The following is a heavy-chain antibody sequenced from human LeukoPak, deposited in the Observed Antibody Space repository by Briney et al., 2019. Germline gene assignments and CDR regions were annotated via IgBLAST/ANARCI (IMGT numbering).Heavy chain of an antibody. J-gene: IGHJ6*02. V-gene: IGHV3-7*01. CDR3: ARTPIVVVPAARPYGMDV. D-gene: IGHD2-2*01. CDR2: IKQDGSEK. CDR1: GFTFSYYW. Sequence: GGSLRLSCATSGFTFSYYWMSWVRQAPGKGLEWVANIKQDGSEKYYVDSVKGRFTISRDNAKNSLYLQMNSLRAEDTAVYYCARTPIVVVPAARPYGMDVWGQGTTVTVSS.